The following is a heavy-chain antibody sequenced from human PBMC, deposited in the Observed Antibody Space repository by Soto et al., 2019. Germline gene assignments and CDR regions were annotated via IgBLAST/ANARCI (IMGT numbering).Heavy chain of an antibody. CDR1: GGTFSSYA. D-gene: IGHD2-15*01. CDR3: AREHCSGGSCYSGGYYYYYGMDV. J-gene: IGHJ6*02. Sequence: SVKVSCKASGGTFSSYAISWVRQAPGQGLEWMGGIIPIFGTANYAQKFQGRVTITAGESTSTAYMELSSLRSEDTAAYYCAREHCSGGSCYSGGYYYYYGMDVWGQGTTVTVSS. V-gene: IGHV1-69*13. CDR2: IIPIFGTA.